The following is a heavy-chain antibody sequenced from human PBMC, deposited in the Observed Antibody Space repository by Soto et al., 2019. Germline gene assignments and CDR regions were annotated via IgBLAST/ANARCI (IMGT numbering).Heavy chain of an antibody. D-gene: IGHD6-13*01. V-gene: IGHV4-59*08. CDR3: ARHPRGTWHSSSRNWFDP. CDR2: IYYSGST. CDR1: GGSISSYY. J-gene: IGHJ5*02. Sequence: QVQLQESGPGLVKPSETLSLTCTVSGGSISSYYWSWIRQPPGKGLEWIGYIYYSGSTNYNPSLRSRFTISVATSKNQFSLKLSSVTAADTAVYYCARHPRGTWHSSSRNWFDPWCQGTLVTVSS.